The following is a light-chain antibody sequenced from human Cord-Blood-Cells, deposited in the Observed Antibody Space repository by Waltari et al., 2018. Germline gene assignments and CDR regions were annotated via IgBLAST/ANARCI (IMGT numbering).Light chain of an antibody. V-gene: IGLV2-14*03. CDR2: DVS. CDR1: SSALGGYNS. CDR3: SSYTSSSTWV. J-gene: IGLJ3*02. Sequence: QSALTQPASVSGSPGQSITISCTGTSSALGGYNSVSWYQQHPGKAPKFIVYDVSNRPSGVSNRFSGSKSGNTASLTISGLQAEDEADYYCSSYTSSSTWVFGGGTKLTVL.